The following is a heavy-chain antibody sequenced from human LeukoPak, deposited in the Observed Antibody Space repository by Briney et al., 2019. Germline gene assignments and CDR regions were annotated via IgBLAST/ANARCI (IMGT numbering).Heavy chain of an antibody. Sequence: SQTLSLTCTVSGGSISSGDYYWSWIRQPPGKGLEWIGYIYYSGSTYYNPSLKSRVTISVDTSKNQFSLKLSSVTAADTAVYYCARDVDSTPHYFDYWGQGTLVTVSS. CDR1: GGSISSGDYY. J-gene: IGHJ4*02. CDR2: IYYSGST. D-gene: IGHD2-2*01. V-gene: IGHV4-30-4*01. CDR3: ARDVDSTPHYFDY.